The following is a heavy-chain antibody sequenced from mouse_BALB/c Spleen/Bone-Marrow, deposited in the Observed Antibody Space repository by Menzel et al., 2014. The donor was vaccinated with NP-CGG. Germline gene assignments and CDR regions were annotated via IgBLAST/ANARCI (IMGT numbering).Heavy chain of an antibody. Sequence: VQLVESGPELVRPGVSVKISCKGSGYTFTDYAMHWVKQSHAKSLEWIGVISTYSGNTNYNQKFKGKATMTVDKSSSTAYMEHARLPSEDSAIYYCARSYYGNYYAMDYWGQGTSVTVSS. CDR1: GYTFTDYA. D-gene: IGHD1-1*01. J-gene: IGHJ4*01. CDR3: ARSYYGNYYAMDY. CDR2: ISTYSGNT. V-gene: IGHV1-67*01.